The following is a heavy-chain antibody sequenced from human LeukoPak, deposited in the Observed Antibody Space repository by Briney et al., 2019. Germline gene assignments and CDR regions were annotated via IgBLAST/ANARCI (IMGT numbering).Heavy chain of an antibody. J-gene: IGHJ1*01. CDR2: ISSSSSTI. D-gene: IGHD2-2*02. V-gene: IGHV3-48*02. Sequence: GGFPRLSCAASGFTFSSYSMNWVRQAPGKGLEWVSYISSSSSTIYYADSVKGRFTISRDNAKNSLYLQMNSLRDEDTAVYYCARDHCSSTSCYKYFQHWGQGTLVTVSS. CDR3: ARDHCSSTSCYKYFQH. CDR1: GFTFSSYS.